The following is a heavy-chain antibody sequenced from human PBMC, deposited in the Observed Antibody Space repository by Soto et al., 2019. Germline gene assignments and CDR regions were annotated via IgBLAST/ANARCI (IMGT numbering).Heavy chain of an antibody. J-gene: IGHJ4*02. CDR1: GYTFTSYG. CDR2: ISGYNGNK. V-gene: IGHV1-18*01. CDR3: ASDPDIFDY. Sequence: QVQLVQSGAEVKKPGASVKVSCKASGYTFTSYGISWVRQAPGQGLEWMGWISGYNGNKKYAQKLQGRVTMTTDTSPRTACMELRSLRSDATAVGYCASDPDIFDYWGQGTLVTVSS.